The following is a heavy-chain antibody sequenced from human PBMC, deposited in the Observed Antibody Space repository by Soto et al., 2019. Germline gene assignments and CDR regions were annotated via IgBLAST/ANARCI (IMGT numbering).Heavy chain of an antibody. V-gene: IGHV3-20*01. D-gene: IGHD4-17*01. Sequence: GGSLRLSCAASGFTFDGYGMSWVRQAPGKGLEWVSGINWNGGSTGYADSVKGRFTISRDNAKNSLYLQMNSLRAEDTALYHCARGNFYGDYAFDIWGQGTIVTVSS. CDR1: GFTFDGYG. J-gene: IGHJ3*02. CDR2: INWNGGST. CDR3: ARGNFYGDYAFDI.